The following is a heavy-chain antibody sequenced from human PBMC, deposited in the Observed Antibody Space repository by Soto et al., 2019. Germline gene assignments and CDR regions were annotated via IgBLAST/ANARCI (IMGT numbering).Heavy chain of an antibody. CDR1: GFTFSSYA. J-gene: IGHJ4*02. Sequence: QVQLVESGGGVVQPGRSLRLSCAASGFTFSSYAMHWVRQAPGKGLEWVAVISYDGSNKYYADSVKGRFTISRDNSKNTLYLQMNSLRAEDTAVYYCARDGWGSYRFEYDFYFWGQGTLVTVSS. CDR3: ARDGWGSYRFEYDFYF. D-gene: IGHD3-16*02. CDR2: ISYDGSNK. V-gene: IGHV3-30-3*01.